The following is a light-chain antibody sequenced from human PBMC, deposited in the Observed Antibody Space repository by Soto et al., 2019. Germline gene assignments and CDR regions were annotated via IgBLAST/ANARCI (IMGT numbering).Light chain of an antibody. CDR2: YAS. J-gene: IGKJ1*01. V-gene: IGKV1-5*01. Sequence: IQMTQSPSTRSASVGARVTXTCRASQSISIWFARFQEEPGKASNLLIYYASSLKSVVPSMFGGSGSGKEFILTISSLQPDDFATYECQQYNSRRTFGQGTKVDIK. CDR1: QSISIW. CDR3: QQYNSRRT.